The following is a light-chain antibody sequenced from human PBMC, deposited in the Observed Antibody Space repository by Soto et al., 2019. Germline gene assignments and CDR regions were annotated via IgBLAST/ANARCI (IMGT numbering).Light chain of an antibody. CDR3: QSYDSSLYAYV. CDR1: SSNIGAGYD. CDR2: ANT. Sequence: QSVLTHPPSVSWAPGQRVTISCTGTSSNIGAGYDVHWYQQLPGTAPKLLICANTNRPSGVPDRFSGSKSGTSASLAITGLQAEDDADYYCQSYDSSLYAYVFGSGTKVTVL. V-gene: IGLV1-40*01. J-gene: IGLJ1*01.